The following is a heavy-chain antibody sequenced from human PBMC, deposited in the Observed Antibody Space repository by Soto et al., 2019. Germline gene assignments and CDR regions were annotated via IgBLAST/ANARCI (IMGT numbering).Heavy chain of an antibody. D-gene: IGHD3-22*01. Sequence: GGSLRLSCAASGFTFSSYAMSWVRQAPGKGLEWVSAISGSGGSTYYADSVKGRFTISRDNSKNTLYLQMNSLRAEDTAVYYCAKDRSITMIVVVIGAAFDIWGQGTMVTVSS. CDR2: ISGSGGST. V-gene: IGHV3-23*01. CDR3: AKDRSITMIVVVIGAAFDI. CDR1: GFTFSSYA. J-gene: IGHJ3*02.